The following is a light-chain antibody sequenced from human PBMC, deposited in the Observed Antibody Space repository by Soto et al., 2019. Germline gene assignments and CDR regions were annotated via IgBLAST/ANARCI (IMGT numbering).Light chain of an antibody. Sequence: DIVMTQSPDSLAVSLGERASINCKPCQSVLYSSSNKNYLAWYQQKPGQPPKLLIYGASTRESGVPDRFSGSGSGTDFTLTISRLESEDFAVYYCQQYGSSPGTFGQGTKVDIK. CDR2: GAS. CDR3: QQYGSSPGT. V-gene: IGKV4-1*01. CDR1: QSVLYSSSNKNY. J-gene: IGKJ1*01.